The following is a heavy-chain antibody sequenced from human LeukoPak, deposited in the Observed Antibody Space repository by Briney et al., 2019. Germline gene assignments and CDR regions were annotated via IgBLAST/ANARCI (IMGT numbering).Heavy chain of an antibody. CDR2: IYTSGST. Sequence: PSETLSLTCTVSGGSISSYYWSWIRQPAGKGLEWIGRIYTSGSTNYNPSLKSRVTISLDRSENQFSLKLSSVTAADTAVYYCARVRYQLLYGDWFDPWGQGTLVTVSS. CDR1: GGSISSYY. J-gene: IGHJ5*02. CDR3: ARVRYQLLYGDWFDP. V-gene: IGHV4-4*07. D-gene: IGHD2-2*02.